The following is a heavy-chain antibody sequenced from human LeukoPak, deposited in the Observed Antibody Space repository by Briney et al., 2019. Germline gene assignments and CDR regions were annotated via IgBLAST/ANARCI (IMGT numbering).Heavy chain of an antibody. J-gene: IGHJ5*02. V-gene: IGHV1-18*01. Sequence: ASANVSCKASGYTFTSYGISWVRQAPGQGLEWMGWISAYNGNTNYAQKIQGRVTMTTDTSTSTAYMELRSLRSDDTAVYYCARGKYCSSTSCTPVWFDPWPQGTLVSVSS. D-gene: IGHD2-2*01. CDR3: ARGKYCSSTSCTPVWFDP. CDR2: ISAYNGNT. CDR1: GYTFTSYG.